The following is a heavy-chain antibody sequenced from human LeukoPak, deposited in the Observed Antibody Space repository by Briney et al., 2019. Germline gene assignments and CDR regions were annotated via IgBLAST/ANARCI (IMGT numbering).Heavy chain of an antibody. J-gene: IGHJ4*02. V-gene: IGHV4-61*02. CDR3: ARRRRGDYGRGYFDY. CDR2: IYASGST. D-gene: IGHD4-17*01. CDR1: GGSISSGSYY. Sequence: SETLSLTCTVSGGSISSGSYYWSWIRQPAGKGLEWIGRIYASGSTNYNPSLKSRVTISVDTSKNQFSPKLSSVTAADTAVYYCARRRRGDYGRGYFDYWGQGTLVTVSS.